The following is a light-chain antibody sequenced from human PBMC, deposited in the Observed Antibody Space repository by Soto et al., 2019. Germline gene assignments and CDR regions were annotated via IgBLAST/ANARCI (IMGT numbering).Light chain of an antibody. CDR3: QQYYTSLWT. Sequence: DIVMTQSPDSLAVSLGERATINCKSSQSVLSTSNNKNFFAWYQQKPGQPPRLLIYWASTRESGVPDRFSGGGSGTDFTLTISSLQAEDVAVYYCQQYYTSLWTFGQGTKVEIK. CDR1: QSVLSTSNNKNF. J-gene: IGKJ1*01. V-gene: IGKV4-1*01. CDR2: WAS.